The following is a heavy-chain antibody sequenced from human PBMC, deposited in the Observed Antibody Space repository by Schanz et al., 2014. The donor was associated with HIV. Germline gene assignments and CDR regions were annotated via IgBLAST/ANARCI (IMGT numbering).Heavy chain of an antibody. CDR2: IWHDGSSK. CDR1: GFTFSSYG. CDR3: ASRTYYYASERYFLGDGMDV. V-gene: IGHV3-33*01. Sequence: QVQLVESGGGVVQPGRSLRLSCAASGFTFSSYGMHWVRQAPGKGLEWVAVIWHDGSSKYYADSVKGRFTISRDNSKNMLYLQMNSLRAEDTAVYYCASRTYYYASERYFLGDGMDVWGQGTTVTVSS. D-gene: IGHD3-10*01. J-gene: IGHJ6*02.